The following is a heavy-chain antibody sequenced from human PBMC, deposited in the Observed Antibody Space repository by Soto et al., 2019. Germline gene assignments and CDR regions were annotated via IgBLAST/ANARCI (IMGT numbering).Heavy chain of an antibody. CDR3: ARGRDYYDSSGYSPPVP. Sequence: SETLSLTCTVSGESLSGGDYYWSWIRQHPGKGLEWIGYIYYSGGTYYTPSLKSRVTISVDTSKNQFSLKLSSVTAADTAVYYCARGRDYYDSSGYSPPVPWGQGTLVTVSS. V-gene: IGHV4-31*03. CDR2: IYYSGGT. J-gene: IGHJ5*02. D-gene: IGHD3-22*01. CDR1: GESLSGGDYY.